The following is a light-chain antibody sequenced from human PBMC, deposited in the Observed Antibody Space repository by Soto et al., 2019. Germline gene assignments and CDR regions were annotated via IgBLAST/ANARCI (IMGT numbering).Light chain of an antibody. CDR2: SYN. V-gene: IGLV1-44*01. CDR3: AAWDDSLNGND. CDR1: NSNIRSES. J-gene: IGLJ1*01. Sequence: APTHPPPTSPTPTQRVTISRSGSNSNIRSESLNWYPPSPGTASKLLIYSYNPRSSGVPDRSSCSKSGTSASLAISGLQSEDEADYICAAWDDSLNGNDFGLGTKVTGL.